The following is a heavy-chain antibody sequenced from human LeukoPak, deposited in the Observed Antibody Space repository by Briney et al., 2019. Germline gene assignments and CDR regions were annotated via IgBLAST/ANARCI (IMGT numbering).Heavy chain of an antibody. Sequence: SQTLSLTCAISGDSVSSNRAAWNWIRQSPSRGLEWLGRTYYRSKWYNDYAVSVKSRITINPDTSKNQFSLQLNSVTPEDTAVYYCARDRGLAVAGTYYHYGMDVWGKGTTVTVPS. CDR1: GDSVSSNRAA. V-gene: IGHV6-1*01. CDR3: ARDRGLAVAGTYYHYGMDV. CDR2: TYYRSKWYN. D-gene: IGHD6-19*01. J-gene: IGHJ6*04.